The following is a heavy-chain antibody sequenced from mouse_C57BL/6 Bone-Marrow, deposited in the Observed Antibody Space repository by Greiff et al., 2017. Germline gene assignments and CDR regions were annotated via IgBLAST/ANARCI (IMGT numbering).Heavy chain of an antibody. CDR1: GYAFSSSW. J-gene: IGHJ2*01. CDR2: IYPGDGDT. V-gene: IGHV1-82*01. Sequence: VQLQQSGPELVKPGASVKISCKASGYAFSSSWMNWVKQRPGKGLEWIGRIYPGDGDTNYNGKFKGKATLTADKSSSTAYMQLSSLTSEDSAVYFCARGRGYFLFDYWGQGTTLTVSS. D-gene: IGHD2-3*01. CDR3: ARGRGYFLFDY.